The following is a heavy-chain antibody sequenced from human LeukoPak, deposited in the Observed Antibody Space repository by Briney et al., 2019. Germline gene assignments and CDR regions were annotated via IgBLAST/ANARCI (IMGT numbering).Heavy chain of an antibody. CDR2: INPNSGGT. D-gene: IGHD3-10*01. Sequence: ASVKVSCKASGYTFTAYYMHWVRQAPGQGLEWMGWINPNSGGTDHAQKFQGRVIMTRDTSISTAYMEMSGLRSDDTAVYYCTRVKVAGGSEGFGPWGQGTLLTVSS. CDR3: TRVKVAGGSEGFGP. V-gene: IGHV1-2*02. CDR1: GYTFTAYY. J-gene: IGHJ5*02.